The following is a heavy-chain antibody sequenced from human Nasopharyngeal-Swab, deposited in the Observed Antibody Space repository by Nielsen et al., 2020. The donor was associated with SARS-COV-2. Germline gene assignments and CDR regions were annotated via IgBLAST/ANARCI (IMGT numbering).Heavy chain of an antibody. CDR3: ARSGDSNYRRPPYYYYYMDV. V-gene: IGHV1-69*06. Sequence: WARQAPGQGLEWMGGIIPIFGTANYAQKFQGRVTITADKSTSTAYMELSSLRSEDTAVYYCARSGDSNYRRPPYYYYYMDVWGKGTTVTVSS. J-gene: IGHJ6*03. CDR2: IIPIFGTA. D-gene: IGHD6-13*01.